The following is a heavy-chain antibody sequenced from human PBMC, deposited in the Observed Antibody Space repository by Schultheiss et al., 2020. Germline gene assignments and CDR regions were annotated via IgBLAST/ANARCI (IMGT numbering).Heavy chain of an antibody. J-gene: IGHJ6*04. D-gene: IGHD1-7*01. CDR3: AREQATGANYYYYYGMDV. CDR2: ISAYNGNT. V-gene: IGHV1-18*01. Sequence: ASVQVSCKASGYTFTTYGMHWVRQAPGQGLEWMGWISAYNGNTNYAQKLQGRVTMTTDTSTSTAYMELRSLRSDDTAMYYCAREQATGANYYYYYGMDVWGKGTTV. CDR1: GYTFTTYG.